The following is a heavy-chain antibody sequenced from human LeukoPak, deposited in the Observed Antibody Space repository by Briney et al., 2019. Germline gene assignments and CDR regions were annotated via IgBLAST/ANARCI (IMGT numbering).Heavy chain of an antibody. D-gene: IGHD3-16*01. CDR1: GFIFNSYA. CDR2: ISGNGAST. Sequence: GGSLRLSCAASGFIFNSYAMQWVRQAPGKGLEWVSAISGNGASTYYADSVKGRFTISRDSSKNILYLQMNSLRAEDTAIYYCAKVSRFFGGNFDYWGQGTLVTVSS. V-gene: IGHV3-23*01. CDR3: AKVSRFFGGNFDY. J-gene: IGHJ4*02.